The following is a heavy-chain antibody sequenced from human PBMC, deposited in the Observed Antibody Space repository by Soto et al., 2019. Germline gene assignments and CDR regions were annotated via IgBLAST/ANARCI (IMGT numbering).Heavy chain of an antibody. Sequence: KSSETLSLTCAVYGGSFSGYYWSWIRQPPGKGLEWIGEINHSGSTNYNPSLKSRVTISVDTSKNQFSLKLSSVTAADTAVYYCARGRGWFGESFLYYYYYGMDVWGQGTTVTVSS. J-gene: IGHJ6*02. CDR2: INHSGST. CDR1: GGSFSGYY. CDR3: ARGRGWFGESFLYYYYYGMDV. V-gene: IGHV4-34*01. D-gene: IGHD3-10*01.